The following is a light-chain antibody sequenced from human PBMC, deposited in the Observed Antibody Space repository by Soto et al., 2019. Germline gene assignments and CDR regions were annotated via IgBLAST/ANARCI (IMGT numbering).Light chain of an antibody. CDR3: MQALQTPWA. J-gene: IGKJ1*01. Sequence: DIVMTQSPLSLPVTPGEPASISCRSSQSLLQTNGYNYLDSYLQKPRQSPQLLIYLGSNRASGVPDRFSGSGSGTDFTLKISRVEAEDVGVYYCMQALQTPWAFGQGTKVEIK. V-gene: IGKV2-28*01. CDR1: QSLLQTNGYNY. CDR2: LGS.